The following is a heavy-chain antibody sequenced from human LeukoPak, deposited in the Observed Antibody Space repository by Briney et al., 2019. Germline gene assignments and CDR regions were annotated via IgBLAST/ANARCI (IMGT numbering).Heavy chain of an antibody. Sequence: GGSLRLSCVASGFTLSGYGMSWVRQAPGKGLEWVSAISGGGSTYYADSVKGRFTISRDISKSTLYLQMNSLRAEDTVVYYCARGGDPEIQLWLRDFDYWGQGTLVTVSS. J-gene: IGHJ4*02. D-gene: IGHD5-18*01. CDR2: ISGGGST. V-gene: IGHV3-23*01. CDR1: GFTLSGYG. CDR3: ARGGDPEIQLWLRDFDY.